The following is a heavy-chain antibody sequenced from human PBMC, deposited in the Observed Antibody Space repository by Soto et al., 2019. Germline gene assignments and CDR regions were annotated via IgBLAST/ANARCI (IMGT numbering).Heavy chain of an antibody. J-gene: IGHJ3*02. Sequence: PGCCLRLSCAACRFTFTTPAVNGVRQAQGKGLEWVSSISGSGGTTDYADSVKGRFTISRDNAKNSLYLQMNSLRAEDTALYYCVKDKGRGYCTNGVCYKDALDIWGQGTMVTVS. CDR3: VKDKGRGYCTNGVCYKDALDI. V-gene: IGHV3-9*01. D-gene: IGHD2-8*01. CDR2: ISGSGGTT. CDR1: RFTFTTPA.